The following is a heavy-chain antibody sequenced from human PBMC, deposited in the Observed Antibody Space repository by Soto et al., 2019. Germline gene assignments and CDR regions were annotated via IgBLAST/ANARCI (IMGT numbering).Heavy chain of an antibody. CDR3: ARDRVVVVAATTTSYYYYGMDV. D-gene: IGHD2-15*01. Sequence: GGSLRLSCAASGFTFSSYSMNWVRQAPGKALEWVSSISSSSSYIYYADSVKGRFTISRDNAKNSLYLQMNSLRAEDTAVYYCARDRVVVVAATTTSYYYYGMDVWGQGTTVTVSS. CDR1: GFTFSSYS. J-gene: IGHJ6*02. CDR2: ISSSSSYI. V-gene: IGHV3-21*01.